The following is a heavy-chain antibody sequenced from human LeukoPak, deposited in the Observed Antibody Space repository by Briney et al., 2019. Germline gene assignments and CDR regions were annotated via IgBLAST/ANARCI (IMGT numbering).Heavy chain of an antibody. Sequence: GRSLRLSCAASGFTFSSYGMHWVRQAPGKGLEWVAVISYDGSNKYYADSVKGRFTISRDNSKNTLYLQMNSLRAEDTAVYYCAKDLSGYSYGSFDYWGQGTLVTVSS. V-gene: IGHV3-30*18. CDR3: AKDLSGYSYGSFDY. CDR2: ISYDGSNK. CDR1: GFTFSSYG. D-gene: IGHD5-18*01. J-gene: IGHJ4*02.